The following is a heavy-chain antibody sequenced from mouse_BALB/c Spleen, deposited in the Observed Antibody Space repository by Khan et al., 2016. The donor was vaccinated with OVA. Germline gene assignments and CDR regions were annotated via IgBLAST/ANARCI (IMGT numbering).Heavy chain of an antibody. CDR3: ERRGLRWDMDY. J-gene: IGHJ2*01. CDR1: GYTFINYW. V-gene: IGHV1-7*01. CDR2: INPSTGYT. D-gene: IGHD1-1*01. Sequence: QVQLKESGAELAKPGASVKMSCKASGYTFINYWILWVKQRPGQGLEWIGYINPSTGYTEYNQNFKDKATLTADTSSSTAYMQLSSLTSEDSADYDCERRGLRWDMDYGGQGTTLTGTS.